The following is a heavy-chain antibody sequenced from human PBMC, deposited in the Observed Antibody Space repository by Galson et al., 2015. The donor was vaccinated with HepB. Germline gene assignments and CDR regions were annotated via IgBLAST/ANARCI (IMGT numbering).Heavy chain of an antibody. D-gene: IGHD3-10*01. V-gene: IGHV3-64D*06. J-gene: IGHJ6*02. CDR3: VKDGSITMVRGVLYWEDV. Sequence: SLRLSCAASGFTFSSYAMHWVRQAPGKGLEYVSAISSNGGSTYYADSVKGRFTISRDNSKNTLYLQMSSLRAEDTAVYYCVKDGSITMVRGVLYWEDVWGQGTTVAVSS. CDR2: ISSNGGST. CDR1: GFTFSSYA.